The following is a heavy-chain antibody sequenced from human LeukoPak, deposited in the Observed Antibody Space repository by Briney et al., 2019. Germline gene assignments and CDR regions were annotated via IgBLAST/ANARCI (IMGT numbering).Heavy chain of an antibody. V-gene: IGHV3-23*01. CDR1: GFTFSSYA. CDR2: ISGSGGST. Sequence: GGSLRLSCAASGFTFSSYAMSWVRQAPGKGLEWVSAISGSGGSTYYADSVKGRFTISRDNSKNTLYLQMNSLRAEDTAVYYCAKDVAPYYYDSSGREIPYWGQGTLVTVSS. J-gene: IGHJ4*02. D-gene: IGHD3-22*01. CDR3: AKDVAPYYYDSSGREIPY.